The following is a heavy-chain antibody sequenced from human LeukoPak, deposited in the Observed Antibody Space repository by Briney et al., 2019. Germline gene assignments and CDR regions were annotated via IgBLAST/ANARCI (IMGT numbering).Heavy chain of an antibody. CDR2: ISSSSSYI. Sequence: GGSLRLSCAASRFTFSSYSMNWVRQAPGKGLEWVSSISSSSSYIYYADSVKGRFTISRDNAKNSLYLQMNSLRAEDTAVYYCARDRGYGDYDLDYWGQGTLVTASS. D-gene: IGHD4-17*01. CDR3: ARDRGYGDYDLDY. CDR1: RFTFSSYS. J-gene: IGHJ4*02. V-gene: IGHV3-21*01.